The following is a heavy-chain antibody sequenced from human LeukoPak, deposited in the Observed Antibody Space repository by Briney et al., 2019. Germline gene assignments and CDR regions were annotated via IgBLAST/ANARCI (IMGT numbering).Heavy chain of an antibody. CDR2: VHLSGAT. J-gene: IGHJ4*02. CDR1: GGSITTTNW. CDR3: TRESGAFSPFGF. D-gene: IGHD1-26*01. Sequence: SETLSLTCAVSGGSITTTNWWSWVRQPPGKGLGWIGEVHLSGATSYNPSLESRVSMSIDKSKNHLSLEVTSVTAADTAIYYCTRESGAFSPFGFWGQGTLLTVSS. V-gene: IGHV4-4*02.